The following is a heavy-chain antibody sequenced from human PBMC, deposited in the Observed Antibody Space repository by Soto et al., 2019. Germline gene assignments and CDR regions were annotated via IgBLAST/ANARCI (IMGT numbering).Heavy chain of an antibody. J-gene: IGHJ3*01. CDR1: GDRFTSLD. CDR2: MNPSGNT. V-gene: IGHV1-8*01. CDR3: ARYIVGRGFVV. Sequence: QVQLVQSGAEVKNPGASVKVSCKASGDRFTSLDINWVRQATGQGPEWIGWMNPSGNTGPAQSFQGRVTLRRDISISTADMELSSLRSDDTAKYYCARYIVGRGFVVWGQGTVVSVSS. D-gene: IGHD2-15*01.